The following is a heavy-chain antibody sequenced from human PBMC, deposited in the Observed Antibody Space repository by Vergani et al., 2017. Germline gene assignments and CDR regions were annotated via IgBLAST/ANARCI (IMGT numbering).Heavy chain of an antibody. Sequence: QVQLVQSGAEVKKPGASVRVSCKASGYSFSNHYIHWVRQAPGQGLEWMGRINPHNGGTTYAQKFEGRVTMTEETSTNTIFLELSSLRSEDTAVYFCAKDVRDYNLGSGTYSTTFDYWGQGTLVTVSS. D-gene: IGHD3-10*01. V-gene: IGHV1-46*03. CDR2: INPHNGGT. CDR1: GYSFSNHY. J-gene: IGHJ4*02. CDR3: AKDVRDYNLGSGTYSTTFDY.